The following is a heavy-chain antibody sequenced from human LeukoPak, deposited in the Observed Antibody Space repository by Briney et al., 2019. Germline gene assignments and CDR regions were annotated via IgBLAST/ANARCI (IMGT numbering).Heavy chain of an antibody. CDR3: ARVAKGIAVAQYYYYYGMDV. J-gene: IGHJ6*02. CDR1: GFTVSSNY. D-gene: IGHD6-19*01. V-gene: IGHV3-53*04. Sequence: GGSLRLSCAASGFTVSSNYMSWVCQAPGKGLEWVSVIYSGGGTYYADSVKGRFTISRHNSKNTLYLQMNSLRAEDTAVYYCARVAKGIAVAQYYYYYGMDVWGQGTTVTVSS. CDR2: IYSGGGT.